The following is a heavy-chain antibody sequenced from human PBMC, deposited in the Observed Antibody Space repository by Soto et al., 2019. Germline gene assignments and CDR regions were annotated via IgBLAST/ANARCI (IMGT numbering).Heavy chain of an antibody. CDR1: GGSISSSSYY. J-gene: IGHJ4*02. CDR3: ARHSRSGSYGDYECGFDY. D-gene: IGHD4-17*01. Sequence: QLQLQESGPGLVKPSETLSLTCTVSGGSISSSSYYWGWIRQPPGKGLEWIGSIYYSGSTYYNPSLKSRVTISVDTSKNQFSLKLSSVTAADTAVYYCARHSRSGSYGDYECGFDYWGQGTLVTVSS. CDR2: IYYSGST. V-gene: IGHV4-39*01.